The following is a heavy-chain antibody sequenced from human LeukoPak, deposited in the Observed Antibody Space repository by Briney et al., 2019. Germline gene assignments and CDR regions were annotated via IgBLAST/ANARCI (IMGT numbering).Heavy chain of an antibody. D-gene: IGHD5-18*01. Sequence: SVKVSCKASGGTFSSYAISWVRQAPGQGLEWMGGIIPIFGTANYAQKFQGRVTITTDESTCTAYMELSSLRSEDTAVYYCARPSADTATATTRRAFDYWGQGTLVTVSS. CDR3: ARPSADTATATTRRAFDY. V-gene: IGHV1-69*05. CDR2: IIPIFGTA. J-gene: IGHJ4*02. CDR1: GGTFSSYA.